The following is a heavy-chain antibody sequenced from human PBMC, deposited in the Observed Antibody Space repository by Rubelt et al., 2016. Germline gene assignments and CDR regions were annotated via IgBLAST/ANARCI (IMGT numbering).Heavy chain of an antibody. CDR2: ISSSSSTI. CDR3: ARVEGPERRFYYGMDV. J-gene: IGHJ6*02. Sequence: GKGLEWVSYISSSSSTIYYADSVKGRFTISRDNAKNSLYLQMNSLGAEDTAVYYCARVEGPERRFYYGMDVWGQGTTVTVSS. D-gene: IGHD1-1*01. V-gene: IGHV3-48*04.